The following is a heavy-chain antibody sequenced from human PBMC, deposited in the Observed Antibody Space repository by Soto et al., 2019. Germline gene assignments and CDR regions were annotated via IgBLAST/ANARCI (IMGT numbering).Heavy chain of an antibody. CDR3: ARDGYCSSTSCRARALLYYYYYYMDV. CDR1: GFTFSSYG. J-gene: IGHJ6*03. Sequence: GGSLRLSCAASGFTFSSYGMHWVRQAPGKGLEWVAVIWYDGSNKYYADSVKGRFTISRDNSKNTLYLQMNSLRAEDTAVYYCARDGYCSSTSCRARALLYYYYYYMDVWGKGTTVTVSS. D-gene: IGHD2-2*03. V-gene: IGHV3-33*01. CDR2: IWYDGSNK.